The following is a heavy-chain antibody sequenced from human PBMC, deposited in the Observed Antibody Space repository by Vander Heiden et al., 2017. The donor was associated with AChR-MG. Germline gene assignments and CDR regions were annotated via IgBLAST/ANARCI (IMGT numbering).Heavy chain of an antibody. CDR2: ISYDGSNK. V-gene: IGHV3-30-3*01. CDR3: ASGGRPRVPWKGWFDP. D-gene: IGHD1-1*01. CDR1: GFTFSSYA. Sequence: QVQLVESGGGLVQPGRSLRLSWASFGFTFSSYARHWVRQAPGKGLEWVAVISYDGSNKYYADSVKGRFTISRDNSKNTLYLQMNSLRAEDTAVYYCASGGRPRVPWKGWFDPWGQGTLVTVSS. J-gene: IGHJ5*02.